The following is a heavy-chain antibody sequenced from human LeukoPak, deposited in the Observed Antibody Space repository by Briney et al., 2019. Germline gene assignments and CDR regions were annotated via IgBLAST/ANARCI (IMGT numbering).Heavy chain of an antibody. D-gene: IGHD6-13*01. J-gene: IGHJ4*02. V-gene: IGHV3-23*01. Sequence: PGGSLRLSCAASGFTFSSYAMSWVRQAPGKGLKWVSAISGSGGSTYYADSVKGRFTISRDNSKNTLYLQMNSLRAEDTAVYYCAKGLGGSSWYGGYYFDYWGQGTLVTVSS. CDR1: GFTFSSYA. CDR2: ISGSGGST. CDR3: AKGLGGSSWYGGYYFDY.